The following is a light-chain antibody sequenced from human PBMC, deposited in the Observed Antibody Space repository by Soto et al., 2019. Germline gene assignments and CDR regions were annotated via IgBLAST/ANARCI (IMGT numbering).Light chain of an antibody. CDR3: CSYAGSYTYV. J-gene: IGLJ1*01. CDR1: SSDVGGYNY. CDR2: DVS. Sequence: QSVLTQPRSVSGSPGQSVTISCTGTSSDVGGYNYVSWYQQHPGKAPKLMIYDVSKRPSGVPDSFSGSKSGNTASLTISGLQAEDEADYYCCSYAGSYTYVFGTGTKVTVL. V-gene: IGLV2-11*01.